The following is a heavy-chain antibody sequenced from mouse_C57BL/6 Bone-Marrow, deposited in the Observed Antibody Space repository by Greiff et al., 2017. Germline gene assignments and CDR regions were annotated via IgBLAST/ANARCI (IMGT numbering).Heavy chain of an antibody. J-gene: IGHJ4*01. Sequence: DVKLVESGPGLAKPSQTLSLTCSVTGYSITSDYWHWIRKFPGNKLEYMGYISYSGSTYYNPSHKSRISITRDTSKNQYYQQWNSVTTEDTATYCCSRWGGYYAMDYWGQGTSVTVSS. V-gene: IGHV3-8*01. CDR2: ISYSGST. CDR1: GYSITSDY. CDR3: SRWGGYYAMDY.